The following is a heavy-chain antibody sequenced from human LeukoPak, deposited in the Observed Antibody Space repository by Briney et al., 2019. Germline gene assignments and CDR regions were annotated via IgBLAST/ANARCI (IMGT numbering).Heavy chain of an antibody. Sequence: ASVKVSCKASGGTFSSYAISWVRQAPGQGLEWMGGIIPIFGTANYAQKFQGRVTITADKSTSTAYMELSSLGSEDTAVYYCASSSGWNYYYYMDVWGKGTTVTVSS. CDR1: GGTFSSYA. D-gene: IGHD6-19*01. J-gene: IGHJ6*03. CDR2: IIPIFGTA. V-gene: IGHV1-69*06. CDR3: ASSSGWNYYYYMDV.